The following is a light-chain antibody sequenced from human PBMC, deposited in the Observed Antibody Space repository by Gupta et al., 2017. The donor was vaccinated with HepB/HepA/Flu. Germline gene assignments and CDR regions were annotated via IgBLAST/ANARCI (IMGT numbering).Light chain of an antibody. J-gene: IGKJ3*01. CDR1: QSVLYSSNNKNY. CDR2: WAS. CDR3: QQYYSTPPT. V-gene: IGKV4-1*01. Sequence: DIVMTLSPDYLAVSLRERGTINCKSSQSVLYSSNNKNYLAWYQQKPGQPPKLLIYWASTRESGVPDRFSGSGSGTDFTLTISSLQAEDVAVYYCQQYYSTPPTFGPGTKVDIK.